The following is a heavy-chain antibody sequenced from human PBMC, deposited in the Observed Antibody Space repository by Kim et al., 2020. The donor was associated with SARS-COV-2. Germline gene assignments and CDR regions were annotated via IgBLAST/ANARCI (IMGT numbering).Heavy chain of an antibody. CDR3: ASYDYVWGGYRSIDAFDI. D-gene: IGHD3-16*02. V-gene: IGHV4-38-2*02. CDR2: IYHSGST. J-gene: IGHJ3*02. CDR1: GYSISSGYY. Sequence: SETLSLTCTVSGYSISSGYYWGWIRQPPGKGLEWIGSIYHSGSTYYNPSLKSRVTISVDTSKNQFSLKLSSVTAADTAVYYCASYDYVWGGYRSIDAFDIWGQGTMVTVSS.